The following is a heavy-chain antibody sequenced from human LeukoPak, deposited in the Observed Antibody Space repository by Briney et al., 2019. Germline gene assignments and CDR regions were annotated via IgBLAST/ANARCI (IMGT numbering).Heavy chain of an antibody. CDR1: GFTFSSNG. J-gene: IGHJ4*02. Sequence: GGSLRLSCAASGFTFSSNGMSWVRQATGKGLEWVSAISGSGGSTYYADSVKGRLTISRDNSKNTLYLEMNSLRAEDTAVYYCAKHGSSGGYYRGFDYWGQGTLVTVST. CDR2: ISGSGGST. D-gene: IGHD3-22*01. CDR3: AKHGSSGGYYRGFDY. V-gene: IGHV3-23*01.